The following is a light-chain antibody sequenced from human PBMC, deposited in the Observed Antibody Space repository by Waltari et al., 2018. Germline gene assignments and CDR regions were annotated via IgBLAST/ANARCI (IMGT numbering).Light chain of an antibody. CDR1: RSDVGGYDF. J-gene: IGLJ1*01. CDR2: DVT. V-gene: IGLV2-14*03. Sequence: HSALPQPASVSGSPGQSITISCTGTRSDVGGYDFVSWYRQHPAKAPNLIIFDVTERPSGLPARFSGSKSGNAASLTISGLQSDDEADYYCASYTSSSNYVFGSGTTVTV. CDR3: ASYTSSSNYV.